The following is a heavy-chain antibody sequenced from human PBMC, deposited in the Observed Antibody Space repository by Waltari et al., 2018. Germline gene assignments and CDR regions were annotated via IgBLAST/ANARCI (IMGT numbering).Heavy chain of an antibody. D-gene: IGHD3-10*01. CDR2: IGSSGST. CDR1: GFTFSTYE. J-gene: IGHJ4*02. CDR3: TRRGPRQYGFFDY. Sequence: EVQLVESGGDLVQPGGSLRLSCAASGFTFSTYEMNWVRQAPGKGLEWFSYIGSSGSTSSADSVKGRFIISRDNAKNSLYRQRNSLRADDTAVYYCTRRGPRQYGFFDYWGQGTLVTVSS. V-gene: IGHV3-48*03.